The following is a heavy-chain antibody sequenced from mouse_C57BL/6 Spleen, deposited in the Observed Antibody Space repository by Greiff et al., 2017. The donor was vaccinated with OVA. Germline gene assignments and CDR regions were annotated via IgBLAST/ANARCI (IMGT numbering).Heavy chain of an antibody. D-gene: IGHD1-2*01. V-gene: IGHV5-4*01. J-gene: IGHJ2*01. CDR3: AREDYGYGFDY. CDR1: GFTFSSYA. CDR2: LSDGGSYT. Sequence: EVKVVESGGGLVKPGGSLKLSCAASGFTFSSYAMSWVRQTPEKRLEWVATLSDGGSYTYYPDNVKGRFTISRDNAKNNLYLQMSHLKSEDTAMYYCAREDYGYGFDYWGQGTTLTVSS.